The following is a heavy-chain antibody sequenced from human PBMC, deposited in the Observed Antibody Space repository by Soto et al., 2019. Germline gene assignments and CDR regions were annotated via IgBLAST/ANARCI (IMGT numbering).Heavy chain of an antibody. Sequence: QLQLQESGPGLVKPSETLSLTCTVSGGSISSSSYYWGWIRQPPGKGLEWIGSIYYSGSTYYNPSLKSRVTISVDTSKNQFSLKLSSVTAADTAVYYCASPRRRDGYNGGGNYFDYWGQGTLVTVSS. CDR3: ASPRRRDGYNGGGNYFDY. V-gene: IGHV4-39*01. CDR2: IYYSGST. D-gene: IGHD5-12*01. J-gene: IGHJ4*02. CDR1: GGSISSSSYY.